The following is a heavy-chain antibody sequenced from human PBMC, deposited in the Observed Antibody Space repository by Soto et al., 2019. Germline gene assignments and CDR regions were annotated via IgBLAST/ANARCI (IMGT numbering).Heavy chain of an antibody. J-gene: IGHJ4*02. V-gene: IGHV3-21*01. CDR3: ARQLDYDILTGMGY. CDR1: GFTFSSYS. CDR2: ISSSSSYI. D-gene: IGHD3-9*01. Sequence: GGSLRLSCAASGFTFSSYSMNWVRQAPGKGLEWVSSISSSSSYIYYADSVKGRLTISRDNAKNSLYLQMNSLRAEDTAVYYCARQLDYDILTGMGYWGQGTLVTVSS.